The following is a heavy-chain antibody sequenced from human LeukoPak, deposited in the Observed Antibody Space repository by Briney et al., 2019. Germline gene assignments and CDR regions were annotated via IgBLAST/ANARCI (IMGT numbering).Heavy chain of an antibody. CDR2: ISGGGLST. CDR3: GRGGSTRAQAFDV. Sequence: GGSLRLSCEASTFNFGLYVMTWARQAPGKGLEWVSGISGGGLSTYYTNSVKGRFTISRENSKNTLYLEMTRLRTEDTAVYFCGRGGSTRAQAFDVWGQGTMVTVSS. CDR1: TFNFGLYV. D-gene: IGHD2-15*01. J-gene: IGHJ3*01. V-gene: IGHV3-23*01.